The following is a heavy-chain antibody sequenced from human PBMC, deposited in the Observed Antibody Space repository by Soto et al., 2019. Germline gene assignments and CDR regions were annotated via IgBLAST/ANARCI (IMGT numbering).Heavy chain of an antibody. CDR1: GFTFSSYA. CDR3: AKGSKGFDY. Sequence: EVQLLESGGGLVQPGGPLRLSCAASGFTFSSYAMTWVRQAPGKGLEWVSAITGGGDNTYYADSVKGRFTISRDNFKNTLYLQMNSLRDVDTATYYCAKGSKGFDYWGQGTLVTVSS. J-gene: IGHJ4*02. CDR2: ITGGGDNT. V-gene: IGHV3-23*01. D-gene: IGHD2-2*01.